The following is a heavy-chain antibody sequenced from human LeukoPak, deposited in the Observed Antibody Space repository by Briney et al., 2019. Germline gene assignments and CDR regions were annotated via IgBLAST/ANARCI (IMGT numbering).Heavy chain of an antibody. CDR1: GFSFSSYA. V-gene: IGHV3-23*01. J-gene: IGHJ6*02. CDR2: IDAGRGDT. Sequence: GGSLRLSCAASGFSFSSYAMTWVRQAPGQGLEWVSSIDAGRGDTYHSDSVKGRFTISRDNSMNTLYLQMNSLRADDTAVYYCGRPTKYWLVRGNGVDVWGQGTTVTASS. D-gene: IGHD6-19*01. CDR3: GRPTKYWLVRGNGVDV.